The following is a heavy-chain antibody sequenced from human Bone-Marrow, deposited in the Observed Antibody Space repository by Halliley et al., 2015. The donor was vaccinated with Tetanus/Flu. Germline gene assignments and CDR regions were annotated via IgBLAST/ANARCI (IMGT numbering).Heavy chain of an antibody. CDR3: VRDQDTEMVSSGNYFGMDN. Sequence: IWHDGNKRYYADSVKGRFTISRSDSRNTLYLQMSSLRAEDTAVYYCVRDQDTEMVSSGNYFGMDNWGQGTTVIVSS. J-gene: IGHJ6*02. CDR2: IWHDGNKR. V-gene: IGHV3-33*01. D-gene: IGHD5-18*01.